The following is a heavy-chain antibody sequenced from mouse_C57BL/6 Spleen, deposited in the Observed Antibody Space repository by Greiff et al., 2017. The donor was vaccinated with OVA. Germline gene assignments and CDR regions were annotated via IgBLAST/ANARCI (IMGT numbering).Heavy chain of an antibody. CDR2: IDPEDGDT. V-gene: IGHV14-1*01. Sequence: EVQLQQSGAELVRPGASVKLSCTASGFNIKDYYMHWVKQRHEQGLEWIGRIDPEDGDTEYAPKFQGKATMTADTSSNTAYLQLSSLTSEDPAVYYCTTLLLRPPFAYWGQGTLVTVSA. CDR3: TTLLLRPPFAY. CDR1: GFNIKDYY. D-gene: IGHD1-1*01. J-gene: IGHJ3*01.